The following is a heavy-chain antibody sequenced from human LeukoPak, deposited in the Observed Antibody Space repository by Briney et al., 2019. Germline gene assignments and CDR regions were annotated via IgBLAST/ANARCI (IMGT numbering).Heavy chain of an antibody. J-gene: IGHJ6*02. CDR2: ISAYNGNT. D-gene: IGHD3-16*01. Sequence: ASVKVSCKASGYTFTSYGICWVRQAPGQGLEWMGWISAYNGNTNYAQKLQGRVTMTTDTSTSTAYMELRSLRSDDTAVYYCARVDAGVLGVGGVPYGMDVWGQGSTVTVSS. V-gene: IGHV1-18*01. CDR1: GYTFTSYG. CDR3: ARVDAGVLGVGGVPYGMDV.